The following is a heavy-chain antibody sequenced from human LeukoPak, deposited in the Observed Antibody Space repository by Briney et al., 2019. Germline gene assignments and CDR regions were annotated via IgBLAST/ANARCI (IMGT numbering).Heavy chain of an antibody. CDR3: ANPQSRGYDYLDY. D-gene: IGHD5-12*01. CDR1: GFTFRNYG. CDR2: ISIDGREK. Sequence: GGSLRLSCAASGFTFRNYGMHWVRQAPGKGLEWVAVISIDGREKYYADSVKGRFTISRDNSKNTLYLQMSSLRGDDTAVYYCANPQSRGYDYLDYWGQGTLGTVSS. V-gene: IGHV3-30*18. J-gene: IGHJ4*02.